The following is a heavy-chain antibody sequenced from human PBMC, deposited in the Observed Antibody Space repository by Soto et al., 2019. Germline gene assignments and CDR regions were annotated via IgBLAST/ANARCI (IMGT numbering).Heavy chain of an antibody. D-gene: IGHD6-13*01. V-gene: IGHV4-59*01. J-gene: IGHJ3*02. CDR2: IYYSGST. CDR1: GGSISSYY. Sequence: QVQLQESGPGLVKPSETLSLTCTVSGGSISSYYWSWIRQPPGKGLEWIGYIYYSGSTNYNPSLKGRVTLSVDTSKNQFSLKLSSVTAADTAVYYCARGLSGQQLAHAFDIWGQGTMVTVSS. CDR3: ARGLSGQQLAHAFDI.